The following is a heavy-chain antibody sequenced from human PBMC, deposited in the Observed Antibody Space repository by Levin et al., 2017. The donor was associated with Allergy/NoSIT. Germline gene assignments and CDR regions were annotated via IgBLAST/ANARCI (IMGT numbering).Heavy chain of an antibody. CDR1: GFTFSSYA. CDR3: ATPSGTVLLWFGEFDY. D-gene: IGHD3-10*01. CDR2: ISATSDRT. V-gene: IGHV3-23*01. Sequence: GGSLRLSCGASGFTFSSYAMSWVRQAPGKGLEWVSAISATSDRTYYADSVKGRFTISRDLSKNTLYLQMNSLRVEDTAIYYCATPSGTVLLWFGEFDYWGQGTLVTVSS. J-gene: IGHJ4*02.